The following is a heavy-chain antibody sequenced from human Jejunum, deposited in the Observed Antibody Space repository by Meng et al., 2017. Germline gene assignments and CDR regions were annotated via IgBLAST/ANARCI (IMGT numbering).Heavy chain of an antibody. CDR3: ARGHMGSLDY. J-gene: IGHJ4*02. Sequence: QVQGSGPGLVRPSEALCLICSVSCGSVSSAGYQWSWIRQPPGKGLEWIGYASTNYNPSLKSRVTISVDTSKNQFSLRLTSVTAADTAVYYCARGHMGSLDYWGQGILVTVSS. CDR1: CGSVSSAGYQ. CDR2: AST. V-gene: IGHV4-61*08. D-gene: IGHD1-26*01.